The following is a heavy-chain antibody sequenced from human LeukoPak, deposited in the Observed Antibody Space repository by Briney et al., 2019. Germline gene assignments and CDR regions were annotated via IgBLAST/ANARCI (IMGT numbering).Heavy chain of an antibody. D-gene: IGHD3-9*01. Sequence: GGSLRLSCAASGFTFNTYAMSWVRQALGKGLEWVSAIGGSSASTYYADSVKGRFTISRDNSKNTLYLQMNSLRAEDTAVYYCAKTILRGYDILTGYRPYYFDYWGQGTLVTVSS. J-gene: IGHJ4*02. CDR1: GFTFNTYA. V-gene: IGHV3-23*01. CDR3: AKTILRGYDILTGYRPYYFDY. CDR2: IGGSSAST.